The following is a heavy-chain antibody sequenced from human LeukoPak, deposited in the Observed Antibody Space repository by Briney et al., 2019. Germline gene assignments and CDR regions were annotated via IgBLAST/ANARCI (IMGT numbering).Heavy chain of an antibody. V-gene: IGHV3-23*01. CDR2: VSGSGGDT. CDR3: AKDGTTTITFDY. CDR1: GFTFSSYA. J-gene: IGHJ4*02. Sequence: AGGSLRLSCAASGFTFSSYAMGWVRQAPGKGLEWVSVVSGSGGDTYYRDSVKGRFTISRDNSKNTLYLQMNSLRAEDTAVYYCAKDGTTTITFDYWGQGTLVTVSS. D-gene: IGHD1-1*01.